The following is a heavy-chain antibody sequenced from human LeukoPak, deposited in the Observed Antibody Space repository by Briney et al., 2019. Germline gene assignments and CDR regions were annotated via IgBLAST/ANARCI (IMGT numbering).Heavy chain of an antibody. J-gene: IGHJ4*02. CDR3: AKDGLQFSEWLPPLGY. CDR1: GFTLSSYA. CDR2: ISGNAGNT. V-gene: IGHV3-23*01. Sequence: GGSLRLSCAASGFTLSSYAMSWVRQAPGKGLEWVSLISGNAGNTYYADSVKGRFTISRDITKNTLYLQMNSLRAEDTAVYYCAKDGLQFSEWLPPLGYWGQGTLVTVSS. D-gene: IGHD3-3*01.